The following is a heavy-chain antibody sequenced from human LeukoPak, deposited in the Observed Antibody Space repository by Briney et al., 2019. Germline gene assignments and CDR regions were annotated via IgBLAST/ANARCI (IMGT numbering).Heavy chain of an antibody. Sequence: GASVKVSCKASGYTFTGYYMHWVRQAPGQGLEWMGIINPSGGSTSYAQKFQGRVTMTRDMSTSTVYMELSSLRSEDTAVYYCARAYYFGSGTYYNVRLPMDVRGKGTTVTVSS. CDR3: ARAYYFGSGTYYNVRLPMDV. CDR1: GYTFTGYY. V-gene: IGHV1-46*01. CDR2: INPSGGST. J-gene: IGHJ6*04. D-gene: IGHD3-10*01.